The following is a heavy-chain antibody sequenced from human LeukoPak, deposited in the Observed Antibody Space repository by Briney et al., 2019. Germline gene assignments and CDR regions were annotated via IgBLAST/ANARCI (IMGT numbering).Heavy chain of an antibody. CDR3: ARAFGYSLRDRNWFDP. CDR1: GGSISSSSYY. D-gene: IGHD2-21*01. J-gene: IGHJ5*02. CDR2: IYYSGST. Sequence: SETLSLSCTVSGGSISSSSYYWGWIRQPPGKGLEWIVSIYYSGSTYYNPSLKSRVTISVDTSKNQFSLKLSSVTAADTAVYYCARAFGYSLRDRNWFDPWGQGTLVTVSS. V-gene: IGHV4-39*07.